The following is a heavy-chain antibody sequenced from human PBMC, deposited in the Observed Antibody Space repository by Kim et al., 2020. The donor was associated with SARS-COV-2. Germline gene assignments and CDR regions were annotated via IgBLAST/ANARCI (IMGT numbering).Heavy chain of an antibody. J-gene: IGHJ5*02. V-gene: IGHV3-11*05. CDR1: GFTFSDYY. Sequence: GGSLRLSCAASGFTFSDYYMSWIRQTPGKGREWLSYISSSTSYTNYADSVKGRLTISRDNAKNSLYLQMNSLRAEDTAVYYWGRVARGSRSGYGVDPLG. D-gene: IGHD6-13*01. CDR2: ISSSTSYT. CDR3: GRVARGSRSGYGVDP.